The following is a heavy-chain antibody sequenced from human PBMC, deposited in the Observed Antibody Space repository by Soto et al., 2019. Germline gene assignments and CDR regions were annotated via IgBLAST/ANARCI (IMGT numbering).Heavy chain of an antibody. V-gene: IGHV1-18*01. Sequence: APGQGLEWMGWISAYNGNTNYAQKLQGRVTMTTDTSTSTAYMELRSLRSDDTAVYYCARDVVDIVATILFGGVAFSISGQRTMVTVSS. D-gene: IGHD5-12*01. J-gene: IGHJ3*02. CDR2: ISAYNGNT. CDR3: ARDVVDIVATILFGGVAFSI.